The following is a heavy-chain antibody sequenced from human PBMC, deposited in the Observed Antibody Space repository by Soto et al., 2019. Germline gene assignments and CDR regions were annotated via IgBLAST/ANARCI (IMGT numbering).Heavy chain of an antibody. D-gene: IGHD5-12*01. CDR1: GGTFSSYA. Sequence: QVQLVQSGAEVKKPGSSAKVSCKASGGTFSSYAISWVRQAPGQGLEWMGGIIPIFGTANYAQKFQGRVTITADESTSTAYMELSSLGSEDTAVYYCATQGAPRVVATIRGNYYYYGMDVWGQGTTVTVSS. CDR2: IIPIFGTA. CDR3: ATQGAPRVVATIRGNYYYYGMDV. J-gene: IGHJ6*02. V-gene: IGHV1-69*01.